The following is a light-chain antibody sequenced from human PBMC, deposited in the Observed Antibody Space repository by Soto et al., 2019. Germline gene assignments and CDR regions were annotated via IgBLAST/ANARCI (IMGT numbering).Light chain of an antibody. J-gene: IGLJ1*01. V-gene: IGLV2-23*01. CDR2: EGS. CDR1: SSDVGSYNL. Sequence: QSVLTQPASVSGSPGQSITISCTGTSSDVGSYNLVSWYQQHPGKAPKLMIYEGSKRPSGVSNRFSGSKSGNTASLTISGLQAAYEADYYCCSYAGSSTYVFGTGTKLTVL. CDR3: CSYAGSSTYV.